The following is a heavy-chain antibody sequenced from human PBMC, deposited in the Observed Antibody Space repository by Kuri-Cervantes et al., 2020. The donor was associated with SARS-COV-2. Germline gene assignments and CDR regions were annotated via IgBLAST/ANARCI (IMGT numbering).Heavy chain of an antibody. CDR1: GYTFTSYY. D-gene: IGHD3-22*01. CDR3: ARDGNSSGLLYYYYYGMDV. CDR2: INPSGGST. Sequence: ASVKVSCKASGYTFTSYYMHWVRQAPGQGLEWMGIINPSGGSTSYAQKFQGRVTMTRDTSTSTVYMELSSLRSEDTAVYYCARDGNSSGLLYYYYYGMDVWGQGTTVTVSS. J-gene: IGHJ6*02. V-gene: IGHV1-46*01.